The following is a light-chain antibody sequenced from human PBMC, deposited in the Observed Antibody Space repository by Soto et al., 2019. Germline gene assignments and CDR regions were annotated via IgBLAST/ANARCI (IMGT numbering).Light chain of an antibody. CDR3: AAWDDSLNGYV. CDR2: NNN. CDR1: SSNIGINT. V-gene: IGLV1-44*01. Sequence: QSVLTQPPSASETPGQRVTISCSGSSSNIGINTVDWFQQLPGTAPKLLIYNNNQRPSGVPDRFSGSKSGTSASLAIRGLQSEDESDYYCAAWDDSLNGYVFGTGTKLTVL. J-gene: IGLJ1*01.